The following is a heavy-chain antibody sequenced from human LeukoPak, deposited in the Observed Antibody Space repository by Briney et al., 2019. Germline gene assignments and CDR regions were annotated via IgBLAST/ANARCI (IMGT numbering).Heavy chain of an antibody. D-gene: IGHD4-17*01. CDR2: INHSGSI. J-gene: IGHJ4*02. V-gene: IGHV4-34*01. Sequence: SETLSLTCAVYSGSFSGYSWSWIRQPPGKGLEWIGEINHSGSINYNPSVRSRVTISEDTSKNQFSLNLNPVTAADTAVYYCARGRGDEYGDYDYWGQGTLVTVSS. CDR1: SGSFSGYS. CDR3: ARGRGDEYGDYDY.